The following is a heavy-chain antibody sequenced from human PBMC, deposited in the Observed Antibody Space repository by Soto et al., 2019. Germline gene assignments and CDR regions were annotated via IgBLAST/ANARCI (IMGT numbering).Heavy chain of an antibody. Sequence: SETLSLTCTVSGGSISSYYWSWIRQPPGKGLEWIGYIYYSGSTNYNPSLKSRVTISVDTSKNQFSLKLSSVTAADTAVYYCATSLYGDYTTFDHWGQGTLVTVSS. CDR2: IYYSGST. V-gene: IGHV4-59*01. D-gene: IGHD4-17*01. J-gene: IGHJ4*02. CDR3: ATSLYGDYTTFDH. CDR1: GGSISSYY.